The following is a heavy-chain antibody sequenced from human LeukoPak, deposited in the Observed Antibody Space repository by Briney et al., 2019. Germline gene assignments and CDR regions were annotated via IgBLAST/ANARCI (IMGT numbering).Heavy chain of an antibody. D-gene: IGHD3-16*01. CDR3: ARITWGDYYFDY. J-gene: IGHJ4*02. Sequence: PSETLSLTCAVYGGSFSGYYWSWIRQPPGKGLEWIGEINHSGSTNYNPSLKSRVTISVDTSKNQFSLRLSSVTAADTAVYYCARITWGDYYFDYWGQGTLVTVSS. CDR1: GGSFSGYY. V-gene: IGHV4-34*01. CDR2: INHSGST.